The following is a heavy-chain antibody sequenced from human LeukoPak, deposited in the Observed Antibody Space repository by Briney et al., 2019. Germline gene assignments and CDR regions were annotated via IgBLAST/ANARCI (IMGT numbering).Heavy chain of an antibody. CDR2: IDPSDSYT. V-gene: IGHV5-10-1*01. CDR1: GYSFTNYW. CDR3: ARLNYGDYTLDY. Sequence: GESLKISCRGSGYSFTNYWISWVRQMPGKGLEGRGRIDPSDSYTNDSPSFQGHVTFLVDKSISTAYLQWSSLKASDTAIYYCARLNYGDYTLDYWGQGTLVTVSS. J-gene: IGHJ4*02. D-gene: IGHD4-17*01.